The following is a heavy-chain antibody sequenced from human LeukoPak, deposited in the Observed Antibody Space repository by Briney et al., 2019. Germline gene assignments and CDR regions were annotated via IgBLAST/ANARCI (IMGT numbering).Heavy chain of an antibody. Sequence: PSETLSLTCTVYCGSICSSSYYCGWIRQPPGKGLEWIGSGSSSESTYYNPSLKGRVTISVDTSRNQFSLQMSSVSAPDTAIYYCESQIYFETRDYFHLEWFDPWGQGILVTVSS. CDR3: ESQIYFETRDYFHLEWFDP. D-gene: IGHD3-22*01. CDR2: GSSSEST. CDR1: CGSICSSSYY. V-gene: IGHV4-39*01. J-gene: IGHJ5*02.